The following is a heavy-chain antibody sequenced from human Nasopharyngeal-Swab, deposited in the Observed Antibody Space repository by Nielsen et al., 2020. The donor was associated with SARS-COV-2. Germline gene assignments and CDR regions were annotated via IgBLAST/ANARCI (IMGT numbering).Heavy chain of an antibody. CDR1: GFTFSSYG. Sequence: GESLKISCAASGFTFSSYGMHWVRQAPGKGLEWVAVISYDGSNKYYADSVKGRFTFSRDNSKNTLYLQMNSLRAEDTAVYYCAKDRIVVVTVWYYFDYWGQGTLVTVSS. CDR3: AKDRIVVVTVWYYFDY. J-gene: IGHJ4*02. V-gene: IGHV3-30*18. CDR2: ISYDGSNK. D-gene: IGHD2-21*02.